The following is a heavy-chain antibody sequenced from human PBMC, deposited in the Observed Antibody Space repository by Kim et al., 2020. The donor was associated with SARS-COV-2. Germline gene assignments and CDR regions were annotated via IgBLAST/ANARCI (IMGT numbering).Heavy chain of an antibody. J-gene: IGHJ5*02. CDR1: GFTFSSFA. CDR2: ASSDGGRT. V-gene: IGHV3-30*18. Sequence: GGSLRLSCTVSGFTFSSFAMHWVRQPPGKGLEWVAVASSDGGRTDYADVVKGRFTISRDNSKDTLYLQMNILTTADTAVYYCAKSPIYYDLTGYLTAWGRGTPVTVSS. D-gene: IGHD3-22*01. CDR3: AKSPIYYDLTGYLTA.